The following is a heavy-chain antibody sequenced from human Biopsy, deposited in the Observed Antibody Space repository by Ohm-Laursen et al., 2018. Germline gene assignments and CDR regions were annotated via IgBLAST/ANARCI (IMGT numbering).Heavy chain of an antibody. Sequence: ASVKVSCKASGYTFAGYYLHWVRQAPGHGLEWMGWINPNSGNANYAQSFQGRLTVTRDTSITTAYMELTSLTSDDTAIYYCARVPAYRSIDGYYGLDLWGQGTTVIVSS. J-gene: IGHJ6*02. D-gene: IGHD3-9*01. CDR2: INPNSGNA. CDR1: GYTFAGYY. CDR3: ARVPAYRSIDGYYGLDL. V-gene: IGHV1-2*02.